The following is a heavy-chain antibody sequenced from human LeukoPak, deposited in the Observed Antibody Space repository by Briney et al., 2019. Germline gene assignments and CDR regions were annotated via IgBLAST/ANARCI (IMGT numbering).Heavy chain of an antibody. V-gene: IGHV3-23*01. CDR3: AKGMGTYYYYMDV. J-gene: IGHJ6*03. D-gene: IGHD1-1*01. Sequence: GGSLRLSCAASGFTFSSYAMNWVRQAPGKGLEWVSGISGSGGSTYYADSVKGRFTISRDNSKNTLYLQMSSLRAEDTAVYYCAKGMGTYYYYMDVWGKGTTVTVSS. CDR2: ISGSGGST. CDR1: GFTFSSYA.